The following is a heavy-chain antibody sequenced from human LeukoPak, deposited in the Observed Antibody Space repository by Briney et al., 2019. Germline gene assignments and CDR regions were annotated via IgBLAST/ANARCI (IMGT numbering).Heavy chain of an antibody. CDR1: GFTFSSYS. CDR2: ISSSSSYI. D-gene: IGHD3-10*01. CDR3: AKRPFGELFSDAFDI. J-gene: IGHJ3*02. Sequence: GGSLRLSCAASGFTFSSYSMNWVRQAPGKGLEWVSSISSSSSYIYYADSVKGRFTISRDNAKNSLYLQMNSLRAEDTAVYYCAKRPFGELFSDAFDIWGQGTMVTVSS. V-gene: IGHV3-21*04.